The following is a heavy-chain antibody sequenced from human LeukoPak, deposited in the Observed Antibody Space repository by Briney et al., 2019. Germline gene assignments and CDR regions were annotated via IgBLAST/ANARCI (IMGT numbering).Heavy chain of an antibody. CDR1: GFTFNSYG. CDR2: IRYDGSNK. Sequence: GGSLRLSCAASGFTFNSYGMHWVRQAPGKGLEWVAFIRYDGSNKYYADSVKGRFTISRDNSKNALYLQMNSLRAEDTAVYYCAKDRYYDILTGYIDYWGQGTLVTVSS. J-gene: IGHJ4*02. D-gene: IGHD3-9*01. CDR3: AKDRYYDILTGYIDY. V-gene: IGHV3-30*02.